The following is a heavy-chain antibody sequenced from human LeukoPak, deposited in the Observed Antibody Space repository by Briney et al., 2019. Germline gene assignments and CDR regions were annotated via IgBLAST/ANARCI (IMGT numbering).Heavy chain of an antibody. CDR1: DGSISTNY. D-gene: IGHD1-26*01. V-gene: IGHV4-4*07. CDR3: ARETHSGRYSLDNWFDP. CDR2: IYASGST. Sequence: NPSETLSLTCTVSDGSISTNYWSWIRRPAGKGLEWIGRIYASGSTNYKPSLKSRVTMSVDTSKNQFSLKLSSVTAADTAVYYCARETHSGRYSLDNWFDPWGQGTLVTVSS. J-gene: IGHJ5*02.